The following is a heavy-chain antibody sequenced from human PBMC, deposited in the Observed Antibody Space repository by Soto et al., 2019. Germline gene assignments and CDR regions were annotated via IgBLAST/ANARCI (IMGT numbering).Heavy chain of an antibody. CDR2: IYWDDDK. J-gene: IGHJ2*01. D-gene: IGHD3-22*01. CDR3: AHLTYYFDSSAYYWYFHL. CDR1: GFSLSTSGVG. V-gene: IGHV2-5*02. Sequence: QITLKESGPTLVKPTQTLTLTCTFSGFSLSTSGVGVGWIRQPPGKALEWLALIYWDDDKRYSPSLKSRLTITKDTSKNQVVLTMTNMDPVDTATYYCAHLTYYFDSSAYYWYFHLWGRGTLVTVSS.